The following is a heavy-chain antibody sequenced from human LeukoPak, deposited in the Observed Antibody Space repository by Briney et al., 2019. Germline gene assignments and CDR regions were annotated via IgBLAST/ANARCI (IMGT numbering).Heavy chain of an antibody. CDR3: ARAPWGGSYYYYYMDV. J-gene: IGHJ6*03. Sequence: PGGSLRLSCAASGFTFSSYEMNWVRQAPGKGLEWVAVISYDGSNKYYADSVKGRFTISRDNSKNTLYLQMNSLRAEDTAVYYCARAPWGGSYYYYYMDVWGKGTTVTVSS. CDR1: GFTFSSYE. D-gene: IGHD1-26*01. V-gene: IGHV3-30*04. CDR2: ISYDGSNK.